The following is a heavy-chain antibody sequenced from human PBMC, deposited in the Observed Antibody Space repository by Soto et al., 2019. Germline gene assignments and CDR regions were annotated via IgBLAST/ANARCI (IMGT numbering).Heavy chain of an antibody. CDR2: ISSSSSYI. CDR3: ARDTSVGSGYYYGMDV. Sequence: EVQLVESGGGLVKPGGSLRLSCAASGFTFSNYSMNWVRQAPGKGLEWVSSISSSSSYIYYADSVKGRFTISRDNAKNSLYLQMNSLRAEDTAVYYCARDTSVGSGYYYGMDVWGQGTTVTVSS. V-gene: IGHV3-21*01. J-gene: IGHJ6*02. D-gene: IGHD3-10*01. CDR1: GFTFSNYS.